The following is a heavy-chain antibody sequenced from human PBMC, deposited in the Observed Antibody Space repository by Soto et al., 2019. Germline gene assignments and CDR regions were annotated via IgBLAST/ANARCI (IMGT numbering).Heavy chain of an antibody. Sequence: PSETLSLTCTFSGSSIHSGGYYWSWIRQHPGKGLEWIGYIYYSGSTYYNPSLKSRVTISVDTSKNQFSLKLSSVTAADTAVYYCARGSYYESSGYYGPWGQGTLVTVSS. CDR3: ARGSYYESSGYYGP. D-gene: IGHD3-22*01. J-gene: IGHJ5*02. CDR2: IYYSGST. V-gene: IGHV4-31*03. CDR1: GSSIHSGGYY.